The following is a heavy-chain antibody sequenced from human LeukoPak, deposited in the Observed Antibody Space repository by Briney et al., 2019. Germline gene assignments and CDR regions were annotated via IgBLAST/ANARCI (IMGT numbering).Heavy chain of an antibody. CDR1: VNSISSRNW. J-gene: IGHJ4*02. D-gene: IGHD2-8*01. CDR3: ARDVNDCTNGVCYTYYFDY. CDR2: TYHSGST. V-gene: IGHV4-4*02. Sequence: SVTLSLTCPVSVNSISSRNWWSWVGQPPGKGLERIGETYHSGSTYYNPSLKSRVTISVDRSKNQFSLKLSSVTAADTAVYYCARDVNDCTNGVCYTYYFDYWGQGTLVTVSS.